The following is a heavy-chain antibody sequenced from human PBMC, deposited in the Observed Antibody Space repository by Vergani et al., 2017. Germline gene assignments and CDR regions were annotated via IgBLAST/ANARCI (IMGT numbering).Heavy chain of an antibody. J-gene: IGHJ6*02. CDR3: ARWRYDGSGSYWVYYYGMDV. CDR1: GGTFSSYA. CDR2: IIPIFGTA. Sequence: QVQLVQSGAEVKKPGSSVKVSCKASGGTFSSYAISWVRQAPGQGLEWMGGIIPIFGTANYAQKFQGRVTITADESTSTAYMELSSLRSEDTAVYYCARWRYDGSGSYWVYYYGMDVWGQGTTVTVSS. D-gene: IGHD3-10*01. V-gene: IGHV1-69*01.